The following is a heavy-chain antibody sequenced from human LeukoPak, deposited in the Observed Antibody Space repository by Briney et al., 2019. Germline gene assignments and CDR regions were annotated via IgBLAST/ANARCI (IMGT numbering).Heavy chain of an antibody. CDR3: AKVATMVRGVIIKGLDY. CDR2: ISGSGGST. D-gene: IGHD3-10*01. V-gene: IGHV3-23*01. CDR1: GFTFSSYG. Sequence: GGSLRLSCAASGFTFSSYGMSWVRQAPGKGLEWVSAISGSGGSTYYADSVKGRFTISRDNSKNTLYLQMNSLRAEDTAVYYCAKVATMVRGVIIKGLDYWGQGTLVTVSS. J-gene: IGHJ4*02.